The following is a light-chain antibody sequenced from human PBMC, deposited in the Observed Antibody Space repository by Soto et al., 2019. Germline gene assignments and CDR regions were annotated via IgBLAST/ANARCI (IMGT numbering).Light chain of an antibody. CDR1: ESLSYF. J-gene: IGKJ2*01. CDR2: GVS. Sequence: EIVLTQSPATLSVSPGERVTLSCRASESLSYFLAWYQHKPGQSPRLLIYGVSTRVAGVPSRFSGGGSATDFTLTISSLQSEDFAVYYCQSYNDRPFAFCQGTKLEI. V-gene: IGKV3-15*01. CDR3: QSYNDRPFA.